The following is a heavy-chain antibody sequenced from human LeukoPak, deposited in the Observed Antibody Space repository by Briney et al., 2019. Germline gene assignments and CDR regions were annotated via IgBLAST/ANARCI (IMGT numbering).Heavy chain of an antibody. V-gene: IGHV4-59*01. Sequence: SETLSLTCTVSGDSISSDYWSWIRQPPGKGLEWIGYIYYSGSTNYNPSLKSRVTISMDTSKNQFSLKLSSVTAADTAVYYCARATYSNYVYYFDYWGQGTLVTVSS. J-gene: IGHJ4*02. CDR3: ARATYSNYVYYFDY. CDR2: IYYSGST. CDR1: GDSISSDY. D-gene: IGHD4-11*01.